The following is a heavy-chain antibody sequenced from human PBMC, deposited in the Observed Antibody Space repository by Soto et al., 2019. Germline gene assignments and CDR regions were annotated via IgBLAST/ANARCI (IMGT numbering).Heavy chain of an antibody. V-gene: IGHV1-18*01. CDR1: GYTFTSYG. J-gene: IGHJ4*02. CDR3: ARFYCIGGSSYAKPFDY. Sequence: ASVKVSCKASGYTFTSYGISWVRQAPGQGLEWMGWISAYNGNTNYAQKLQGRVTMTTDTSTSTAYMELRSLRSDDTAVYYCARFYCIGGSSYAKPFDYWGQGTLVTVSS. CDR2: ISAYNGNT. D-gene: IGHD2-15*01.